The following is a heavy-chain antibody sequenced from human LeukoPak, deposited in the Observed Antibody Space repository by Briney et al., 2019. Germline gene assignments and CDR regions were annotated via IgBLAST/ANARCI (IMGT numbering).Heavy chain of an antibody. CDR2: ISGSGGST. J-gene: IGHJ4*02. V-gene: IGHV3-23*01. D-gene: IGHD6-13*01. CDR3: TTNSGIAAALPGY. CDR1: GFTFSTYA. Sequence: GGSLRLSCAASGFTFSTYAMSWVRQAPGKGLEWVSAISGSGGSTYYADSVKGRFTISRDNSKNTLYLQVNSLRAEDTAVYYCTTNSGIAAALPGYWGQGTLVTVSS.